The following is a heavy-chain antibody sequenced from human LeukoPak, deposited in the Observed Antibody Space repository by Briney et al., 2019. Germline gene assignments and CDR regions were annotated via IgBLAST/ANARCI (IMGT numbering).Heavy chain of an antibody. Sequence: PSETLSLTCTVSGGSISISGYYWGWIRQPPGKGLEWIGSIYYSGSTYYNPSLKSRVTISVDTSKNQFSLKLSSVTAADTAVYYCAQGHSSGWADDAFDIWGQGTMVTVSS. D-gene: IGHD6-19*01. CDR1: GGSISISGYY. J-gene: IGHJ3*02. CDR2: IYYSGST. V-gene: IGHV4-39*01. CDR3: AQGHSSGWADDAFDI.